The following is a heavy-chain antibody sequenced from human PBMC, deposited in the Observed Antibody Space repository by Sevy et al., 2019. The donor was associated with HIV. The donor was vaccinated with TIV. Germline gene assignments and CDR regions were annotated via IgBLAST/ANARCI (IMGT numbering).Heavy chain of an antibody. CDR1: GGTFSNYA. CDR2: IIPIFGTT. D-gene: IGHD4-4*01. CDR3: ARTPLLSIPGTTDVYFDI. Sequence: ASVKVSCKASGGTFSNYALSWVRQAPGQGLEWMGGIIPIFGTTNFAQTFQGRVTINADESRSTAYMELSSLKPADTAGYYCARTPLLSIPGTTDVYFDIWGQGTLVTVSS. J-gene: IGHJ4*02. V-gene: IGHV1-69*13.